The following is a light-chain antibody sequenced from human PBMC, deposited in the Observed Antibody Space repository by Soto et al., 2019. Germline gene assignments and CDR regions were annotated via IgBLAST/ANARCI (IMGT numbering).Light chain of an antibody. V-gene: IGLV2-23*01. CDR3: CSYAGSSTSVV. J-gene: IGLJ2*01. Sequence: QSALTQPASVSGSPGQSITISCTGTSSDVGSYNLVSWYQQHPGKAPKLMIYEGSKRPSGVSNCFSGSKSGNTASLTISGLQAEDEADYSCCSYAGSSTSVVFGGGTQLTVL. CDR2: EGS. CDR1: SSDVGSYNL.